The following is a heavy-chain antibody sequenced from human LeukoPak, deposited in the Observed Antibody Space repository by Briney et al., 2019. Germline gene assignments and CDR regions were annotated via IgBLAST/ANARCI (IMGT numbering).Heavy chain of an antibody. CDR1: GGSFSGYY. D-gene: IGHD2-15*01. J-gene: IGHJ4*02. Sequence: SETLSLTCAVYGGSFSGYYWSWLRQPPGKGLEWIGNIYYSGTTYYNPSLKSRVAVSVDTSENQFSLRLNSVTAADTAVYYCARLEVVISAINIWGQGTLVTVSS. CDR3: ARLEVVISAINI. CDR2: IYYSGTT. V-gene: IGHV4-34*01.